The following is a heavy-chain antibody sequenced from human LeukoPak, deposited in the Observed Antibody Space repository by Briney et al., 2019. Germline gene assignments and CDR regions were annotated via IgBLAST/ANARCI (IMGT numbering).Heavy chain of an antibody. J-gene: IGHJ3*02. V-gene: IGHV4-39*07. Sequence: SETLSLTCTVSGGSISSGSYYWGWIRQPPGKGLEWIGSIYYSGSTYYNPSLKSRVTISVDTSKNQFSLKLSSVTAADTAVYYCARDPIRITMIEVPRWAFDIWGQGTMVTVSS. D-gene: IGHD3-22*01. CDR3: ARDPIRITMIEVPRWAFDI. CDR1: GGSISSGSYY. CDR2: IYYSGST.